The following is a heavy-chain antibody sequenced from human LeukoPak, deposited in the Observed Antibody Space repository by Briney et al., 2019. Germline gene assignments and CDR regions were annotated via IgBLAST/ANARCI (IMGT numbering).Heavy chain of an antibody. V-gene: IGHV7-4-1*02. Sequence: ASVKVSCKASGYTFSDYAMNWVRQAPGQGLEWMGWINTDTGNPTYARGLTGRFVFSMDTSVSTAYLQISSLKADDTAFYYCARGQCTGGTCPNWFDSWGQGTLVTVSS. J-gene: IGHJ5*01. D-gene: IGHD2-15*01. CDR1: GYTFSDYA. CDR3: ARGQCTGGTCPNWFDS. CDR2: INTDTGNP.